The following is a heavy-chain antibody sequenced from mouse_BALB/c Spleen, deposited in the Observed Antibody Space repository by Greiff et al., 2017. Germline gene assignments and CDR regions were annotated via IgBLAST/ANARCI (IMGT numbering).Heavy chain of an antibody. CDR3: ARSGVVATDY. CDR1: GYSITSGYY. J-gene: IGHJ2*01. Sequence: VQLKESGPGLVKPSQSLSLTCSVTGYSITSGYYWNWIRQFPGNKLEWMGYISYDGSNNYNPSLKNRISITRDTSKNQFFLKLNSVTTEDTATYYCARSGVVATDYWGQGTTLTVSS. CDR2: ISYDGSN. V-gene: IGHV3-6*02. D-gene: IGHD1-1*01.